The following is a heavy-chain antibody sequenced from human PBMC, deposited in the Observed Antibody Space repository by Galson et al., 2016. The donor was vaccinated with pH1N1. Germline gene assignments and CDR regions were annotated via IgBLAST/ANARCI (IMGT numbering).Heavy chain of an antibody. CDR1: SGSIRNYY. CDR3: ARGKSEPGFYYHYMDV. D-gene: IGHD1-14*01. J-gene: IGHJ6*03. V-gene: IGHV4-59*01. Sequence: LSLTCTVSSGSIRNYYWTWIRQPPGKGLEWLGFIYYSGNTMYNPSLKSRVTISVDMSNNQSYLRLTSVTAADAAIYFCARGKSEPGFYYHYMDVWGKGTTVTVSS. CDR2: IYYSGNT.